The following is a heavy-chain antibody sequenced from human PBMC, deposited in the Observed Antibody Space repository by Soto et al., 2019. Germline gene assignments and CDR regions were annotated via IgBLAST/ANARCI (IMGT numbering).Heavy chain of an antibody. CDR1: GGSISSGGYY. J-gene: IGHJ6*02. D-gene: IGHD3-10*01. Sequence: QVQLQESGPGLVKPSQTLSLTCTVSGGSISSGGYYWSWIRQHPGKGLEWIGYIYYSGSTYYNPSLKSRVYIAVKRAKDQLSLDLGPVSAADLAVYFCGREPVDIVREVWVSFQYGIALSGQGATVTVSS. V-gene: IGHV4-31*03. CDR3: GREPVDIVREVWVSFQYGIAL. CDR2: IYYSGST.